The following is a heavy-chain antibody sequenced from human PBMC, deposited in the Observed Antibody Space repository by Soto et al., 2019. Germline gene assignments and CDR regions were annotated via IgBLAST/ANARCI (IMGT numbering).Heavy chain of an antibody. CDR1: GFTFSSYG. CDR2: IWYDGSNK. J-gene: IGHJ1*01. V-gene: IGHV3-33*01. D-gene: IGHD4-17*01. Sequence: QVQLVESGGGVVQPGRPLRLSCAASGFTFSSYGLHWVRQAPGKGLEWVAVIWYDGSNKYYADSVKGRFTISRDNSKNTLYRQMNSLRAEDTAVYYCARPASYGDLEYFQHWGQGTLVTVSS. CDR3: ARPASYGDLEYFQH.